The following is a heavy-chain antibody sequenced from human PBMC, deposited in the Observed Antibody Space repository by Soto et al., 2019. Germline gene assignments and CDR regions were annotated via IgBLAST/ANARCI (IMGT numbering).Heavy chain of an antibody. D-gene: IGHD3-16*01. V-gene: IGHV4-39*02. CDR2: IYYSGSI. Sequence: PSETLSLTCTVSGDSIRSSKYYWGWIRQPPGKGLEWIGTIYYSGSIYYNPSLKSRVTISIDTSKNHFSLKLSSVTAADMAVYYCAKGSGSSAYSPFDYWGQGTLVTVSS. CDR3: AKGSGSSAYSPFDY. J-gene: IGHJ4*02. CDR1: GDSIRSSKYY.